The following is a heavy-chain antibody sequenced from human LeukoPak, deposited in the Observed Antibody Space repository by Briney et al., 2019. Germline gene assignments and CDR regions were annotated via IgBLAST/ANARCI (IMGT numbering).Heavy chain of an antibody. Sequence: GGSLRLSCAASGFTFSSYSMNWVRQAPGRGLAWVSYISSSGSVIDYADSVKGRFTISRDNAKNSLYLHMNSLRVEDTAVYYCAGARGYSYGYSDYWGQGTLVTVSS. J-gene: IGHJ4*02. D-gene: IGHD5-18*01. CDR3: AGARGYSYGYSDY. CDR1: GFTFSSYS. V-gene: IGHV3-48*01. CDR2: ISSSGSVI.